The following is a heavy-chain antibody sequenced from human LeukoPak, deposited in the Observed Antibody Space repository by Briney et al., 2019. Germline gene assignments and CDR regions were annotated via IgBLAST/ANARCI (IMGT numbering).Heavy chain of an antibody. CDR1: GFTFSSYW. J-gene: IGHJ4*02. Sequence: GGSLRLSCAASGFTFSSYWMHWVRQAPGKGLVWVSRINTDGSSTSYADSVKGRFTISRDNSKNTLYLQMNSLRAEDTAVYYCARGQHYDILTGYSGGDYWGQGTLVTVSS. CDR2: INTDGSST. CDR3: ARGQHYDILTGYSGGDY. D-gene: IGHD3-9*01. V-gene: IGHV3-74*01.